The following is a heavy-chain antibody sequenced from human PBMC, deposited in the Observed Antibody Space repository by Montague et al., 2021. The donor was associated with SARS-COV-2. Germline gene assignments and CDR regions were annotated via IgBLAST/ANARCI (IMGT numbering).Heavy chain of an antibody. J-gene: IGHJ6*02. Sequence: CAISGDTVSSNSATWNWVRQSPSRGREWLGRTYYRSKWCNDYALXVRGRVTINPDTSKSQFSLQLNSVTPEDTAIYYCTSGREGNYNVMDVWGQGTTVTVSS. CDR2: TYYRSKWCN. CDR3: TSGREGNYNVMDV. D-gene: IGHD1-1*01. CDR1: GDTVSSNSAT. V-gene: IGHV6-1*01.